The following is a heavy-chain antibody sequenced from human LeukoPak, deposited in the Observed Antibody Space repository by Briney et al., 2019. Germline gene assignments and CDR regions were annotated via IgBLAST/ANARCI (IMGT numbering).Heavy chain of an antibody. CDR1: GVSISSDAYY. Sequence: PSETLSLTCTASGVSISSDAYYWSWIRQPPGKGLEWIGYIYYSGSSYYNPSLQSRVTVSVDTSKNQFSLKLSSVTAADTAVYYCARDRVVVGDYYMDVWGKGTTVTVS. CDR3: ARDRVVVGDYYMDV. CDR2: IYYSGSS. V-gene: IGHV4-30-4*01. J-gene: IGHJ6*03. D-gene: IGHD2-2*01.